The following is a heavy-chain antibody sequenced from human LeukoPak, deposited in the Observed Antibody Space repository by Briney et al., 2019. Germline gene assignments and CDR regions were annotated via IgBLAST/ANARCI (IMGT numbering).Heavy chain of an antibody. J-gene: IGHJ4*02. CDR1: GGTFSSYA. D-gene: IGHD2-2*02. Sequence: ASVKVSCKASGGTFSSYAISWVRQAPGQGLEWMGGIIPIFGTANYAQKFQGRVTITADESTSTAYMELSSLRSEDTAVYYCARAGYCSSTSCYTDYYDSSGYCPFDYWGQGTLVTVSS. V-gene: IGHV1-69*13. CDR2: IIPIFGTA. CDR3: ARAGYCSSTSCYTDYYDSSGYCPFDY.